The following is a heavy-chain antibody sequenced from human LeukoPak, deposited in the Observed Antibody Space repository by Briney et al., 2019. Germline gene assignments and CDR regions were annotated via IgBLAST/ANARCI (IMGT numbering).Heavy chain of an antibody. V-gene: IGHV3-30*04. CDR2: ISYDGSNK. CDR3: ARDLDYGDYVRPIDY. J-gene: IGHJ4*02. D-gene: IGHD4-17*01. Sequence: GRSLRLSCAASGFTFSSYAMHWVRQAPGKGLEWVAVISYDGSNKYYADSVKGRFTISRDNSKNTLYLQMSSLRAEDTAVYYCARDLDYGDYVRPIDYWGQGTLVTVSS. CDR1: GFTFSSYA.